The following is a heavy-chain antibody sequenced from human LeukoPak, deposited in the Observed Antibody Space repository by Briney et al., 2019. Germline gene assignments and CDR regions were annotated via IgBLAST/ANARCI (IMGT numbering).Heavy chain of an antibody. J-gene: IGHJ4*02. Sequence: GASVKVSCKASGYTFTYRYLHWVRQAPGQALERMGWITPFNGNTNYAQKFQDRVTITRDRSMSTAYMELSSLRSEDTAMYYRASSAGATGEFDYWGQGTLVTVSS. CDR1: GYTFTYRY. D-gene: IGHD1-26*01. V-gene: IGHV1-45*02. CDR2: ITPFNGNT. CDR3: ASSAGATGEFDY.